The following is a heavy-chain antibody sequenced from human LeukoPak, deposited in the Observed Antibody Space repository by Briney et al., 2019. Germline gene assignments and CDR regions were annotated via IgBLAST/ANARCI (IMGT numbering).Heavy chain of an antibody. D-gene: IGHD6-6*01. CDR3: ARGVAALGYNWFDP. J-gene: IGHJ5*02. CDR2: IYTSGST. V-gene: IGHV4-4*07. CDR1: GGSISSYY. Sequence: SETLSLTCTVSGGSISSYYWSWIRQPAGKGLEWIGRIYTSGSTNCNPSLKSRVTMSVDTSKNQFSLKLSSVTAADTAVYYCARGVAALGYNWFDPWGQGTLVTVSS.